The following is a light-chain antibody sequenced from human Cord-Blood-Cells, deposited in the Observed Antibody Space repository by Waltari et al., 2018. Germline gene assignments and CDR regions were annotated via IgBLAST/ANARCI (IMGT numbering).Light chain of an antibody. J-gene: IGLJ3*02. CDR3: NSRDSSGNHWV. Sequence: SSELTQDPAVSVALGQTVRITCQGASTRSSYASWYQQKPGQAPVLVIYGKNNRPSGIPDRFSGSSSGNTASLTITGAQAEDEADYYCNSRDSSGNHWVFGGGTKLTVL. CDR2: GKN. V-gene: IGLV3-19*01. CDR1: STRSSY.